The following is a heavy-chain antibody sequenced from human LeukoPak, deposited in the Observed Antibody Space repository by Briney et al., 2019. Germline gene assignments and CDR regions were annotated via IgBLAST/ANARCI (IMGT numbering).Heavy chain of an antibody. D-gene: IGHD6-19*01. CDR1: GYSLTSYW. J-gene: IGHJ5*02. Sequence: GESLKISCKGSGYSLTSYWIGWVRQMPGKGLEWMGIIYPGDSDTRYSPSFQGQVTISADKSISTAYLQWSSLKASDTAMYYCARDPGVAGTSGWFDPWGQGTLVTVSS. V-gene: IGHV5-51*01. CDR2: IYPGDSDT. CDR3: ARDPGVAGTSGWFDP.